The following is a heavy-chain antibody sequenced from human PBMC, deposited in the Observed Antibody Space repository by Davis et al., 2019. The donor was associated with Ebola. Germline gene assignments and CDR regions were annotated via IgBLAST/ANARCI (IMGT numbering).Heavy chain of an antibody. CDR2: INPNSGGT. CDR1: GYTFTGYY. J-gene: IGHJ4*02. D-gene: IGHD6-19*01. Sequence: ASVKVSCKASGYTFTGYYMHWVRQAPGQGLEWMGRINPNSGGTNYAQKFQGRVTMTRDTSISTAYMELSRLRSDGTAVYYCARGGTAVAGGSLDYWGQGTLVTVSS. CDR3: ARGGTAVAGGSLDY. V-gene: IGHV1-2*06.